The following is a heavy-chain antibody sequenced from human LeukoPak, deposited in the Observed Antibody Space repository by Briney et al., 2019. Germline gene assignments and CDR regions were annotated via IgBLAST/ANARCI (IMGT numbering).Heavy chain of an antibody. V-gene: IGHV3-20*04. J-gene: IGHJ4*02. CDR3: ANGYSSGWTKSPIIGY. CDR2: INWNGGST. CDR1: GFTFDDYG. D-gene: IGHD6-19*01. Sequence: GGSLRLSCAASGFTFDDYGMSWVRQAPGKGLEWVSGINWNGGSTGYADSVKGRFTISRDNAKNSLYLQMNSLRAEDTAVYYCANGYSSGWTKSPIIGYWGQGTLVTVSS.